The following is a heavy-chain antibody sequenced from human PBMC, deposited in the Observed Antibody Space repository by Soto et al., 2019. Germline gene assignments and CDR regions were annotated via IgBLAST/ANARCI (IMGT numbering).Heavy chain of an antibody. CDR1: GGSISSYY. CDR2: IYYSGST. Sequence: QVQLQESGPGLVKPSETLSLTCTVSGGSISSYYWSWIRQPPGKGLEWIGYIYYSGSTNYNPSLKMRVTTAVDTSRNQFSLKLSSVTAADTAVYYCARRYGPGFDYWGQGTLVTVSS. CDR3: ARRYGPGFDY. D-gene: IGHD4-17*01. V-gene: IGHV4-59*08. J-gene: IGHJ4*02.